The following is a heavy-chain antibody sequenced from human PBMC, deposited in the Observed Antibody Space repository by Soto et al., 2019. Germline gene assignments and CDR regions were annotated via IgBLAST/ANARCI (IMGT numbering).Heavy chain of an antibody. CDR2: INHRGTI. Sequence: QVHLDQWGAGLLKPSETLSLTCGVSVGSLHDYYWSWIRQSPGKVLEWIGEINHRGTINYNPSLRSRVTISRASSKNQFSLNLASVTGADAALYYCARGGNIVMMLAAPFDFWGQGTLVTVSS. D-gene: IGHD2-15*01. CDR3: ARGGNIVMMLAAPFDF. V-gene: IGHV4-34*01. CDR1: VGSLHDYY. J-gene: IGHJ4*02.